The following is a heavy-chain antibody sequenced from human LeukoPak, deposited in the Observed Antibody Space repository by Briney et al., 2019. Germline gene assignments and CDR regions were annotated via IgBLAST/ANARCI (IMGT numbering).Heavy chain of an antibody. V-gene: IGHV4-59*01. CDR2: IHYSGST. Sequence: SETLSLTCTVSGGSISSYYGSWIRQPPGKGLEWIGYIHYSGSTNYNPSLKSRVTISVDTSKNQFSLRLSSVTAADTAVYYCARARGRGYYFDYWGQGTLVTVSS. J-gene: IGHJ4*02. CDR3: ARARGRGYYFDY. CDR1: GGSISSYY. D-gene: IGHD2-15*01.